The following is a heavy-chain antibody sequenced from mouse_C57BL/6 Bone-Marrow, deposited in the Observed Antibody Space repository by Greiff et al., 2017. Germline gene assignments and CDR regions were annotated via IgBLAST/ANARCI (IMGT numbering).Heavy chain of an antibody. V-gene: IGHV1-82*01. CDR3: ARYLFY. J-gene: IGHJ2*01. CDR1: GYAFSSSW. CDR2: IYPGDGDT. Sequence: QVQLKESGPELVKPGASVKISCEASGYAFSSSWMNWVKQRPGKGLEWIGRIYPGDGDTNYNGKFKGKATLTADKSSSTAYMQLSSLTSEDSAVYFCARYLFYWGQGTTLTVSS.